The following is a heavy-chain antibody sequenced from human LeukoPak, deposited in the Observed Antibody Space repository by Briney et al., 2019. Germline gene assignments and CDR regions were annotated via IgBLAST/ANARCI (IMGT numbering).Heavy chain of an antibody. Sequence: GGSLRLSCAASGSTFSTYWMSWVRQAPGKGLEWLANIKQDGSEEYYVDSVKGRFTISRDNAKNSLYLQMNSLRADDTAVYYCARDLPLPYCGGDCYSYWGQGTLVTVSS. V-gene: IGHV3-7*01. CDR3: ARDLPLPYCGGDCYSY. J-gene: IGHJ4*02. CDR2: IKQDGSEE. D-gene: IGHD2-21*02. CDR1: GSTFSTYW.